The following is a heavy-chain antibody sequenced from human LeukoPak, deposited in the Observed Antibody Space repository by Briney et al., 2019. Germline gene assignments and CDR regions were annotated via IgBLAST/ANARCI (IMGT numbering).Heavy chain of an antibody. CDR3: ARAKPKNLVRGLIMRRESRYYFDY. D-gene: IGHD3-10*01. CDR1: GLTCSSYS. J-gene: IGHJ4*02. V-gene: IGHV3-21*04. CDR2: ISSSSSYI. Sequence: GGSLRLSCAASGLTCSSYSMNWVRQAPGKGLEWVSSISSSSSYIYYADSVKGRFTISRDNSKSTLYIQMNSLRAEDTAVYYCARAKPKNLVRGLIMRRESRYYFDYWGQGTLVTVSS.